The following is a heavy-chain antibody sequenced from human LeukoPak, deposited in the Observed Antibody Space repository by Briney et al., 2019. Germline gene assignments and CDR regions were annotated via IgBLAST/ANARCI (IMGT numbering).Heavy chain of an antibody. CDR1: GFTFSSYP. CDR2: IRYDGSNK. V-gene: IGHV3-30*02. Sequence: GRSLRLSCAASGFTFSSYPMHWVRQAPGKGLGWVAFIRYDGSNKYYADSVKGRFTISRDNSKNTLYLQMNSLRAEDTAVYYCAKDPALKDYYDSSGYHFDYWGQGTLVTVSS. J-gene: IGHJ4*02. CDR3: AKDPALKDYYDSSGYHFDY. D-gene: IGHD3-22*01.